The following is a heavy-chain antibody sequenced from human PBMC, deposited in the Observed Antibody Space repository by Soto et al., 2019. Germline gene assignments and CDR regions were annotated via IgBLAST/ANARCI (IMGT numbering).Heavy chain of an antibody. J-gene: IGHJ3*02. V-gene: IGHV2-5*02. CDR2: IYWDDDK. CDR1: GFSPSTSGVG. Sequence: QITLKESGPARVKPTQTLTLTCTFSGFSPSTSGVGVGWIRQPPGQALEWLALIYWDDDKRCSSSLNSRLTIPTGTSKSQAVLTMTNMNTVDTATYYCADRHWTSGKYAFDIWGQGRMVTVSS. D-gene: IGHD3-10*01. CDR3: ADRHWTSGKYAFDI.